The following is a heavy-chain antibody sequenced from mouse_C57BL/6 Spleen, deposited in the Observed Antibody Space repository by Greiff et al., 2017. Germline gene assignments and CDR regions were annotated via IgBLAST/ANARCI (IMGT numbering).Heavy chain of an antibody. D-gene: IGHD1-1*01. CDR3: VRDRDYYYGSSSYWFAY. Sequence: EVHLVESGGGLVKPGGSLKLSCAASGFTFSSYAMSWVRQTPEKRLEWVATISDGGSYTYYPDNVKGRFTISRDNAKNNLYLQISHLKSEDTAMYYCVRDRDYYYGSSSYWFAYWGQGTLVTVSA. CDR2: ISDGGSYT. J-gene: IGHJ3*01. V-gene: IGHV5-4*01. CDR1: GFTFSSYA.